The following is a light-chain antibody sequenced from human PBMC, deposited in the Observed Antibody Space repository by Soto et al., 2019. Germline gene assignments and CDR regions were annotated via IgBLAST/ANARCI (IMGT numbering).Light chain of an antibody. CDR1: QNIANN. V-gene: IGKV3-15*01. CDR3: QHYNYWPPWT. CDR2: AAS. Sequence: EIVMTQSPATLAVSPGERVCLSCSASQNIANNLAWYQQKPGQAPRLLIHAASTRASGVSARFSGSGSGTEFTLSISSLRSEDFAVYYCQHYNYWPPWTFGQGTKVDIK. J-gene: IGKJ1*01.